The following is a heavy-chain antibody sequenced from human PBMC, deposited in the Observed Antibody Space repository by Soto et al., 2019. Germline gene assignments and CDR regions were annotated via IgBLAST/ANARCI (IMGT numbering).Heavy chain of an antibody. D-gene: IGHD2-15*01. V-gene: IGHV1-69*13. CDR2: IIPIFGTA. CDR1: GGTFSSYA. CDR3: AVRVVAATYYYYYGMDV. Sequence: SVKVSCKASGGTFSSYAISWVRQAPGQGLEWMGGIIPIFGTANYAQKFQGRVTITADESTSTAYMELSSLRSEDTAVYYCAVRVVAATYYYYYGMDVWGQGTTVTVSS. J-gene: IGHJ6*02.